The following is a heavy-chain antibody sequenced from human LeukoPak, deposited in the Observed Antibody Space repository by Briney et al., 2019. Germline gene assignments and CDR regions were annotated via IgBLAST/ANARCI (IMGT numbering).Heavy chain of an antibody. D-gene: IGHD3-3*01. V-gene: IGHV4-34*01. CDR1: GGSFSGYY. J-gene: IGHJ3*02. Sequence: PSETLSLTCAVYGGSFSGYYWSWIRQPPGKGLEWIGEINHSGSTNYNPSLKSRVTISVDTSKNQFSLKLSSVTAADTAVYYCARGFGRGVFGVVTRVAFDIWGQGTMVTVSS. CDR3: ARGFGRGVFGVVTRVAFDI. CDR2: INHSGST.